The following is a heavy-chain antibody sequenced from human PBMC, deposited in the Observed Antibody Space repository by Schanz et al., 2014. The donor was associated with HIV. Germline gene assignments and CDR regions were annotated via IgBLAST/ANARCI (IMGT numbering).Heavy chain of an antibody. D-gene: IGHD4-4*01. V-gene: IGHV1-18*01. CDR3: ARDKTVATWAYYYGMDV. J-gene: IGHJ6*02. CDR1: GGTFMTYA. Sequence: QVQLVQSGAEVKKPGSSVKVSCKASGGTFMTYAISWVRQAPGQGLEWMGWTSAYNGNTNYAQKLQGRVTMSTDTSTSTADMELRSLRSDDTAVYYCARDKTVATWAYYYGMDVWGQGTLVTVSS. CDR2: TSAYNGNT.